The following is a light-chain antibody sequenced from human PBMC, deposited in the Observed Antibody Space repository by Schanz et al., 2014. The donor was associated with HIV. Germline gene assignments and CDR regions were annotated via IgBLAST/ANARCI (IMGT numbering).Light chain of an antibody. J-gene: IGLJ2*01. Sequence: QSALTQPASVSGSPGQSINISCTGTSSDVGSYDLVSWYQQHPGRAPKLLISEVSKRPSGVSSRFSGSKSGNTASLTISGLQSEDEADYYCSSYASTDTVLFGGGTKLTVL. CDR3: SSYASTDTVL. V-gene: IGLV2-14*02. CDR1: SSDVGSYDL. CDR2: EVS.